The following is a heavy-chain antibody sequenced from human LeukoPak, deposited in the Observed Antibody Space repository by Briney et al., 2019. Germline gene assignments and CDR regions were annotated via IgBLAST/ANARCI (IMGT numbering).Heavy chain of an antibody. V-gene: IGHV4-59*01. CDR2: IYYSGST. CDR1: GGSISSYY. J-gene: IGHJ6*02. D-gene: IGHD5-18*01. CDR3: ARGGYSYGYDNYYYYGMNV. Sequence: SETLSLTCTVSGGSISSYYWSWIRQPPGKGLEWIGYIYYSGSTNYNPSLKSRVTISVDTSKNQFSLKLSSVTAADTAVYYCARGGYSYGYDNYYYYGMNVWGQGTTVTVSS.